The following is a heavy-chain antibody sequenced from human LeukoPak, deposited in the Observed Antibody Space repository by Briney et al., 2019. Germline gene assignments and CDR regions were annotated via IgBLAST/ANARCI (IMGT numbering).Heavy chain of an antibody. J-gene: IGHJ4*02. D-gene: IGHD1/OR15-1a*01. CDR1: GFTFTNYV. CDR2: ISGSGGST. CDR3: ARGNWNKLEVFDY. V-gene: IGHV3-23*01. Sequence: SAGSLRLSCAASGFTFTNYVMTWVRQAPGKGLEWVSAISGSGGSTYYADSVKGRFTVSRDNSKNTVYLQMNSLRAEDTAVYYCARGNWNKLEVFDYWGQGTLVTVSS.